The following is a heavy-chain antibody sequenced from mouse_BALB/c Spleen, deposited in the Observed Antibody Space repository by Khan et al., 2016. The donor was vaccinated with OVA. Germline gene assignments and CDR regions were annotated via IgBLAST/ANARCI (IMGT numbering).Heavy chain of an antibody. CDR3: TRIYRSDFDY. Sequence: VQLKQSGPELVRPGASVKISCKASGYSFTGYFMNWVMQSHGKSLEWIGRINPHIGETFYNQRFKDKATLTVDESSSTAHMELWSLASEDSAVYYCTRIYRSDFDYWGQGTTLTVSS. V-gene: IGHV1-20*02. CDR2: INPHIGET. CDR1: GYSFTGYF. J-gene: IGHJ2*01. D-gene: IGHD1-1*01.